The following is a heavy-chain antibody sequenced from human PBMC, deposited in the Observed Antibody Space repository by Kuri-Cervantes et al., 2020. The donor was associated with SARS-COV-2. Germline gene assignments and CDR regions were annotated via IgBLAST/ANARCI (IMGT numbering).Heavy chain of an antibody. CDR3: ARDLLNVWSGYHYYYGMDV. D-gene: IGHD3-3*01. J-gene: IGHJ6*02. CDR1: GFTFSSYS. Sequence: GESLKISCAASGFTFSSYSMNWVRQAPGKGLEWVSYISSSSSTIYYADSVKGRFTISRDNAKNSLYLQMNSLRDEDTAVYYCARDLLNVWSGYHYYYGMDVWGQGTTVTVSS. V-gene: IGHV3-48*02. CDR2: ISSSSSTI.